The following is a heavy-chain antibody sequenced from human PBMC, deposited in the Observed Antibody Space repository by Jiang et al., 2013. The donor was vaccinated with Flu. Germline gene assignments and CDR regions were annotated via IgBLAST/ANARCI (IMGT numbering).Heavy chain of an antibody. CDR2: IRFDGSSK. Sequence: CAVSGFSFSYYAMYWVRQASGKGLEWLASIRFDGSSKYYADSVKGRFTISRDNPKNTLYLQMNSLGAEDTAIYYCATLRGSSFDTYLLDSWGQGTLVTVSS. CDR3: ATLRGSSFDTYLLDS. CDR1: GFSFSYYA. J-gene: IGHJ5*01. V-gene: IGHV3-30*02. D-gene: IGHD2-15*01.